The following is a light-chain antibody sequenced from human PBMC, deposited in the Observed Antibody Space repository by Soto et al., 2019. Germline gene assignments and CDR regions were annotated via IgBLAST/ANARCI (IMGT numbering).Light chain of an antibody. J-gene: IGLJ2*01. CDR3: SSYAGSNNVV. CDR2: GVS. Sequence: QSALTQPPSASGSPGQSVTISCTGTSSDVGVYYYVSWYQQHPGKAPKLMIYGVSKRPSGVPDRFSGSKSGNTASLTVSGLQAEDEADYYCSSYAGSNNVVFGGGTQLTVL. CDR1: SSDVGVYYY. V-gene: IGLV2-8*01.